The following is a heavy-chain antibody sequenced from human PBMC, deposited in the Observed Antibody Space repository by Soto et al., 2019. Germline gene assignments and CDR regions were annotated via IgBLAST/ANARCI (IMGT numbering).Heavy chain of an antibody. CDR1: GFTFSSYG. CDR2: ISYDGSNK. V-gene: IGHV3-30*18. J-gene: IGHJ4*02. CDR3: AKLFRTGYSYGTPFDY. Sequence: GGSLRLSCAASGFTFSSYGMHWVRQAPGKGLEWVAVISYDGSNKYYADSVKGRFTISRDNSKNTLYLQMNSLRAEDTAVYYCAKLFRTGYSYGTPFDYWGQGTLVTVSS. D-gene: IGHD5-18*01.